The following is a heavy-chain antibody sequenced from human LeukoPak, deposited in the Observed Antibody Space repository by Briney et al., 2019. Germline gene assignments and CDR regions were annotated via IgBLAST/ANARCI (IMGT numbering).Heavy chain of an antibody. CDR1: GFTFSSYW. J-gene: IGHJ6*03. CDR3: ARAIRGYSYGYYYYYMDV. CDR2: INSDGSST. V-gene: IGHV3-74*01. D-gene: IGHD5-18*01. Sequence: GGSLRLSCAASGFTFSSYWMHWVRQAPGKGLVWVSRINSDGSSTSYADSVKGRFTISRDNAKNSLYLQMNSLRAEDTAVYYCARAIRGYSYGYYYYYMDVWGKGTTVTVSS.